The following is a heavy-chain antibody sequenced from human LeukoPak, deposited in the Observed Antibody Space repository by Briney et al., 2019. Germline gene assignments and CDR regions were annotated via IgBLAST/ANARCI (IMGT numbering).Heavy chain of an antibody. J-gene: IGHJ4*02. CDR3: ARAYYYDSSGQGHFDY. V-gene: IGHV1-69*13. D-gene: IGHD3-22*01. CDR2: IIPIFGTA. CDR1: GYTFTSYD. Sequence: ASVKVSCKASGYTFTSYDINWVRQATGQGLEWMGGIIPIFGTANYAQKFQGRVTITADESTSTAYMELSSLRSEDTAVYYCARAYYYDSSGQGHFDYWGQGTLVTVSS.